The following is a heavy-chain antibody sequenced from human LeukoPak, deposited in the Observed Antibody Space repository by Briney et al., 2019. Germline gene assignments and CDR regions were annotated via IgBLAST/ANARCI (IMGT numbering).Heavy chain of an antibody. Sequence: PGGSLRLSCAASGFTFSSYAMHWVRQASGKGLEWVAVISYDGSNKYYADSVKGRFTISRDNSKNTLYLQMNSLRAEDTAVYYCARDNALQYQLPDYYYYGMDVWGKGTTVTVSS. J-gene: IGHJ6*04. V-gene: IGHV3-30*04. CDR2: ISYDGSNK. D-gene: IGHD2-2*01. CDR3: ARDNALQYQLPDYYYYGMDV. CDR1: GFTFSSYA.